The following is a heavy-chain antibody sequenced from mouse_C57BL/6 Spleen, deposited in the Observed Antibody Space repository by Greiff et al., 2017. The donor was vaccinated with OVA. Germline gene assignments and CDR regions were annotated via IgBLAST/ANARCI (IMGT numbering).Heavy chain of an antibody. D-gene: IGHD1-1*02. V-gene: IGHV1-76*01. Sequence: QVQLQQSGAELVRPGASVKLSCKASGYTFTDYYINWVKQRPGQGLEWIARIYPGSGNTYYNEKFKGKATLTAEKSSSTAYMQLSSLTSEDSAVYFCARGGGWGYAMDYWGQGTSVTVSS. CDR3: ARGGGWGYAMDY. J-gene: IGHJ4*01. CDR1: GYTFTDYY. CDR2: IYPGSGNT.